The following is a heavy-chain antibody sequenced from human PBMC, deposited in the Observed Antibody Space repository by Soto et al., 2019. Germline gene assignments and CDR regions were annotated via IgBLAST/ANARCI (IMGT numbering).Heavy chain of an antibody. V-gene: IGHV4-30-4*02. D-gene: IGHD3-22*01. Sequence: SETLSLTCTVSGGSISSGDYYWSWIRQPPGKGLEWIGYIYYSGSTYYNPSLKSRVTISVDTSKNQFSLRSEDTAVYYCARPTRYYYDSSGQSAWFDPWGQGTLVTVSS. CDR1: GGSISSGDYY. CDR2: IYYSGST. J-gene: IGHJ5*02. CDR3: ARPTRYYYDSSGQSAWFDP.